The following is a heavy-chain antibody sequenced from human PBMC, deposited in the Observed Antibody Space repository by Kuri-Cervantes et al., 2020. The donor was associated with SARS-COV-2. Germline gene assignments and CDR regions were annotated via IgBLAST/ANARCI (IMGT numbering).Heavy chain of an antibody. J-gene: IGHJ6*02. CDR3: AKAVVSYYYYGMDV. Sequence: GGSLRLSCAASGFTFSSYGMHWVRQAPGKGLEWVAVISYDGSNKYYADSVKGRFTISRDNSKNTLYLQMNSLRAEDTAVYYCAKAVVSYYYYGMDVWGQGTTVTVSS. D-gene: IGHD3-22*01. CDR2: ISYDGSNK. V-gene: IGHV3-30*18. CDR1: GFTFSSYG.